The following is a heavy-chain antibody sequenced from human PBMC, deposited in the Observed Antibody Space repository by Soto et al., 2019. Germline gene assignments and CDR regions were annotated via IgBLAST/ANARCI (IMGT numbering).Heavy chain of an antibody. D-gene: IGHD3-3*01. Sequence: QVQLVQSGAEVKKPGASVKVSCEASGYTFTTYVMHWVRQAPGQRLEWMGWINAGNDNTKYSQKFQGRVTITRDTSGSTVYMELSSLSSEDTAVYYCARVGQNYYCMDVWGQGTTVTVSS. J-gene: IGHJ6*02. CDR1: GYTFTTYV. CDR2: INAGNDNT. V-gene: IGHV1-3*01. CDR3: ARVGQNYYCMDV.